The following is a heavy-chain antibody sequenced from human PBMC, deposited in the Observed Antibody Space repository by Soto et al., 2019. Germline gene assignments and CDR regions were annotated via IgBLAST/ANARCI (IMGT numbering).Heavy chain of an antibody. CDR2: INPNSGGT. CDR3: ARASNVDIVATIREAFDI. D-gene: IGHD5-12*01. J-gene: IGHJ3*02. Sequence: AAVKVSCKASGYTFTGYYMHWVRQAPGQGLEWMGWINPNSGGTNYAQKFQGWVTMTRDTSISTAYMELSRLRSDDTAVYYCARASNVDIVATIREAFDIWGQGTMVTGSS. V-gene: IGHV1-2*04. CDR1: GYTFTGYY.